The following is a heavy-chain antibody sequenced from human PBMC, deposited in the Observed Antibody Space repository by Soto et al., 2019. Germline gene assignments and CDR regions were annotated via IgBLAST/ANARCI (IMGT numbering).Heavy chain of an antibody. CDR2: ISWDGGST. J-gene: IGHJ4*02. CDR1: GFTFDDYA. D-gene: IGHD3-22*01. V-gene: IGHV3-43D*04. Sequence: PGGSLRLSCAASGFTFDDYAMHWVRQAPGKGLEWVSLISWDGGSTYYADSVKGRFTISRDNSKNSLYLQMNSLRAEDTALYYCAKDHYDSSGYYYDYWGQGTLVTVSS. CDR3: AKDHYDSSGYYYDY.